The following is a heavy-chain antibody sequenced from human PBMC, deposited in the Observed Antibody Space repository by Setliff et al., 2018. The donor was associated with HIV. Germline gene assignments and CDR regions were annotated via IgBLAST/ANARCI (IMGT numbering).Heavy chain of an antibody. Sequence: SETLSLTCSVSGGSISSFYWSWIRQHPGKGLEWVGHIYSTGDTNYNLSLKSRVTLSADTSKNQLSLSLTSVTAADTAVYYCARVRLTMIMTVDYFDQWGQGTLVTVSS. CDR1: GGSISSFY. CDR3: ARVRLTMIMTVDYFDQ. CDR2: IYSTGDT. J-gene: IGHJ4*02. V-gene: IGHV4-4*07. D-gene: IGHD3-22*01.